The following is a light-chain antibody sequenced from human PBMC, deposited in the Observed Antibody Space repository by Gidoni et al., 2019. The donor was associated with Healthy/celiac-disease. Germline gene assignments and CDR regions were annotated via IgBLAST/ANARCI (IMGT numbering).Light chain of an antibody. CDR3: GTWDSSLSAVV. Sequence: QSVLTQPHSVSAAPGQKVTISCSGSSSNIGNNYLSWYQQLPGTAPKLLIYDNNKRPSGIPDRFSGSKSGTSATLGITGLQTGDEAYYYCGTWDSSLSAVVFGGGTKLTVL. CDR2: DNN. CDR1: SSNIGNNY. J-gene: IGLJ2*01. V-gene: IGLV1-51*01.